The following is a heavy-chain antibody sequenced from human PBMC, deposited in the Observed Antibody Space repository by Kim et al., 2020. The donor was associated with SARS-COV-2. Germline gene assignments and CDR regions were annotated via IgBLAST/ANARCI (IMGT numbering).Heavy chain of an antibody. D-gene: IGHD2-2*01. J-gene: IGHJ3*02. V-gene: IGHV3-23*01. CDR3: TKGIGQKYPGSRTFDM. Sequence: FVKGRFTLSRDNSKNALHLQMNDLRADDTAIYYCTKGIGQKYPGSRTFDMWGQGTMVTVSS.